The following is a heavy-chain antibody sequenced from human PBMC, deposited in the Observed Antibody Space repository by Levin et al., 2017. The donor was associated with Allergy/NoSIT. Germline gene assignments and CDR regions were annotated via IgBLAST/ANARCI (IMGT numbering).Heavy chain of an antibody. Sequence: GGSLRLSCAASGFTFSDHYMDWVRQAPGKGLEWVGRTRNKANSYTTEYAASVKGRFTISRDDSKNSLYLQMNSLKTEDTAVYYCARAAPEGAGNDYWGQGTLVTVSS. J-gene: IGHJ4*02. D-gene: IGHD6-13*01. CDR1: GFTFSDHY. CDR2: TRNKANSYTT. V-gene: IGHV3-72*01. CDR3: ARAAPEGAGNDY.